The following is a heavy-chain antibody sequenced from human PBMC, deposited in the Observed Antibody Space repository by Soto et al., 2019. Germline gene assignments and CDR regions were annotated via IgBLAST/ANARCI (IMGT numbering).Heavy chain of an antibody. CDR1: GGSISSYY. D-gene: IGHD5-18*01. Sequence: SETLSLTCTVSGGSISSYYWIWIRQPPGKGLEWIGYIYYSGSTNYNPSLKSRVTISVDSSKNQFSLRLNSVTAADTAVYYCARGGYSYGALYYFDYWGQGTLVTVSS. CDR3: ARGGYSYGALYYFDY. CDR2: IYYSGST. V-gene: IGHV4-59*01. J-gene: IGHJ4*02.